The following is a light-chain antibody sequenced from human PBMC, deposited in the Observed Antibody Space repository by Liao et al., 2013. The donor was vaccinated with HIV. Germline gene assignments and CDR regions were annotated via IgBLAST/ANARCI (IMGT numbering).Light chain of an antibody. CDR1: KLGDKY. CDR2: QNT. Sequence: SSELTQPPSVSVSPGQTANITCSGEKLGDKYACWYQRKPGQSPVVVMYQNTKRPPGIPERFSGSNSGNTATLTISGTQPVDEAEYFCQAWDSSAEVVFGGGTKLTVL. J-gene: IGLJ2*01. V-gene: IGLV3-1*01. CDR3: QAWDSSAEVV.